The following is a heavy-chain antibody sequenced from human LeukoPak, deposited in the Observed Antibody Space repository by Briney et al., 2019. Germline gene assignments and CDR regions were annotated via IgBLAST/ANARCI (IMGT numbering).Heavy chain of an antibody. D-gene: IGHD1-26*01. CDR2: INPSGGST. CDR3: ARGWEWEPNDS. CDR1: GYTFTSYG. Sequence: ASVKVSCKASGYTFTSYGISWVRQAPGQGLEWMGIINPSGGSTSYAQKFQGRVTMTRDMSTSTVYMELSSLRSEDTAVYYCARGWEWEPNDSWGQGTLVTVSS. V-gene: IGHV1-46*01. J-gene: IGHJ4*02.